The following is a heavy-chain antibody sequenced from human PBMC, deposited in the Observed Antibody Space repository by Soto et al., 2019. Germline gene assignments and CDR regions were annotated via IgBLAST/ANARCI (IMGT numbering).Heavy chain of an antibody. D-gene: IGHD2-15*01. Sequence: GGSLRLSCAASGFTFSNAWMSWVRQAPGKGLEWVGRIKSKTDGGTTDYAAPVKGRFTISREDSKNTLYLQMNSLKTEETAVYYCTTERADCSGGSCYSRSTTKVYWGQGTLVTVSS. J-gene: IGHJ4*02. CDR1: GFTFSNAW. CDR2: IKSKTDGGTT. CDR3: TTERADCSGGSCYSRSTTKVY. V-gene: IGHV3-15*01.